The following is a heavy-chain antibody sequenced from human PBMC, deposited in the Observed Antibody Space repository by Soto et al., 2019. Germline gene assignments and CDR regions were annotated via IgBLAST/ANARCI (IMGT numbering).Heavy chain of an antibody. CDR2: ISAYNGNT. CDR1: GYTFTSYG. Sequence: QVQLVQSGAEVKKPGASVKVSCKASGYTFTSYGISWVRQAPGQGLEWMGWISAYNGNTNYAQKLQGRVTMTTDTSKSTAYMELRSLRSDDTAVYYCARDGKGPTYSSSSYYYYYGMDVWGQGTTVTVSS. V-gene: IGHV1-18*01. CDR3: ARDGKGPTYSSSSYYYYYGMDV. J-gene: IGHJ6*02. D-gene: IGHD6-6*01.